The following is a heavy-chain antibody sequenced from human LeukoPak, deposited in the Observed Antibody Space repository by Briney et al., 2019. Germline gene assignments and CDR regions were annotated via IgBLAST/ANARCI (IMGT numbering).Heavy chain of an antibody. J-gene: IGHJ4*02. CDR1: GFTYSSYW. D-gene: IGHD3-9*01. CDR2: INQDGSEK. Sequence: GGSLRLSCAASGFTYSSYWMSWVRQAPGKGLEWVANINQDGSEKYYVDSVKGRFTISRDNAKSSLYLQMNSLRAEDTGVFYCARGHYDVLTGSYKGYYFDYWGQGALVTVSS. CDR3: ARGHYDVLTGSYKGYYFDY. V-gene: IGHV3-7*01.